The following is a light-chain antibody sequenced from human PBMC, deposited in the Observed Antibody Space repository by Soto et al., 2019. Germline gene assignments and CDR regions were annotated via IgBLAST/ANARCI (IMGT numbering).Light chain of an antibody. CDR3: QHYGTSAL. CDR1: QSVSSSY. V-gene: IGKV3-20*01. J-gene: IGKJ3*01. Sequence: EIVLTQSPGTLSLSPGERATISCRASQSVSSSYLAWYQQKPGPAPRLLIYDASRATGIPDRFSGSGSGTDFTLTITRLDHEDFAVYYCQHYGTSALFGPGTKVDI. CDR2: DAS.